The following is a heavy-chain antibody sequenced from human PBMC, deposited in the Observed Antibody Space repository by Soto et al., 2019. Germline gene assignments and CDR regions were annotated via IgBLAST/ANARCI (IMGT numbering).Heavy chain of an antibody. Sequence: GGSLRLSCAASGFTFSSYSMNWVRQAPGKGLEWVSYISSSSSTIYYADSVKGRFTISRDNAKNSLYLQMNSLRDEDTAVYYCARSPKITIFGVVTGTPGYYFDYWGQGTLVTVSS. J-gene: IGHJ4*02. D-gene: IGHD3-3*01. CDR2: ISSSSSTI. CDR3: ARSPKITIFGVVTGTPGYYFDY. V-gene: IGHV3-48*02. CDR1: GFTFSSYS.